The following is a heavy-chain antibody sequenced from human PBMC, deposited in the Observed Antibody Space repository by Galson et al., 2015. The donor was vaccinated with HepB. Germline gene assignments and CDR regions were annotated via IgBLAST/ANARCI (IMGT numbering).Heavy chain of an antibody. Sequence: SLRLSCAASGFTFSSYSMNWVRQAPGKGLEWVSSISSSSSYIYYADSVKGRFTISRDNAKNSLYLQMNSLRAEDTAVYYCARQLVCSSTSCYWSLLGPYGMDVWGQGTTVTVSS. D-gene: IGHD2-2*01. CDR3: ARQLVCSSTSCYWSLLGPYGMDV. CDR1: GFTFSSYS. J-gene: IGHJ6*02. V-gene: IGHV3-21*01. CDR2: ISSSSSYI.